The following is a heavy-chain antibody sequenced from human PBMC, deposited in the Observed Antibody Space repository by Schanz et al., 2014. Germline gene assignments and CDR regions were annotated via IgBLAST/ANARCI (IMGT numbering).Heavy chain of an antibody. CDR3: ARAAGPVDS. CDR2: IYYSGCT. J-gene: IGHJ4*02. Sequence: QVQLQESGPGLVKPSQTLSLTCAVSGGSISSGGYTWSWIRQPPGKGLEWIGYIYYSGCTYYNPSRKSRVAISVDTSKNHFSLLLGFVTAADTAVYYCARAAGPVDSWGQGTLVTVSS. CDR1: GGSISSGGYT. V-gene: IGHV4-30-4*07. D-gene: IGHD6-13*01.